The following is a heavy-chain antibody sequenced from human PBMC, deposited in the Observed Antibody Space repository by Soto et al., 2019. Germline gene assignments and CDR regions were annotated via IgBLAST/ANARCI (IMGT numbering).Heavy chain of an antibody. D-gene: IGHD3-9*01. CDR2: ISAYNGNT. Sequence: ASVKVSCKASGYTFTSYGISWVRQAPGQGLEWMGWISAYNGNTNYAQKLQGRVTMTTDTSTSTAYMELRSLRSDDTAVYYCAREVEGVLRXFDWLPASYDYYYGMDVWGQGTTVTVSS. CDR1: GYTFTSYG. J-gene: IGHJ6*02. V-gene: IGHV1-18*01. CDR3: AREVEGVLRXFDWLPASYDYYYGMDV.